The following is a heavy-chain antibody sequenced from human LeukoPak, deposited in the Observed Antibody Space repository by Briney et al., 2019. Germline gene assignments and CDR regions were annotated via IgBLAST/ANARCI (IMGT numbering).Heavy chain of an antibody. D-gene: IGHD6-19*01. J-gene: IGHJ4*02. Sequence: GRSLRLSCAASGFTFSSYGMHWVRQAPGKGLEWVAVISYDGSNKYYADSVKGRFTISRDNSKNTLYLQMNSLRAGDTAVYYCAKDLDSGWTLDYWGQGTLVTVSS. CDR1: GFTFSSYG. CDR3: AKDLDSGWTLDY. CDR2: ISYDGSNK. V-gene: IGHV3-30*18.